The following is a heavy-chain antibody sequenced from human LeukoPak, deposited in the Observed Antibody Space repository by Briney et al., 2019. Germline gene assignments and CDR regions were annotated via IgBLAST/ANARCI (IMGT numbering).Heavy chain of an antibody. CDR3: AKNVERGAYCSGGSCYPYYYYYMDV. CDR2: LSSSGSAF. Sequence: GGSLRLSCEDSGFTFRSYEMNWVRQAPGKGLEWIAYLSSSGSAFSYADSVKGRFTIARDNAKNSVYLEMNSLRADDTAVYYCAKNVERGAYCSGGSCYPYYYYYMDVWGKGTTVTISS. CDR1: GFTFRSYE. D-gene: IGHD2-15*01. J-gene: IGHJ6*03. V-gene: IGHV3-48*03.